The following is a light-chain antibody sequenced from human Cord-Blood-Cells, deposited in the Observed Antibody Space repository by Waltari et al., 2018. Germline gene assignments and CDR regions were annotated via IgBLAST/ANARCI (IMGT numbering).Light chain of an antibody. V-gene: IGLV2-23*01. J-gene: IGLJ1*01. CDR2: EGS. CDR1: SGDVGSCNI. Sequence: QSALTQPASVSGSPGQSTTISCTGPSGDVGSCNIVSCYQQHPGKAPKLMLYEGSKRPSGVSNRFSGSKSGNTASLTISGLQAEDEADYYCCSYAGSSTFYVFGTGTKVTVL. CDR3: CSYAGSSTFYV.